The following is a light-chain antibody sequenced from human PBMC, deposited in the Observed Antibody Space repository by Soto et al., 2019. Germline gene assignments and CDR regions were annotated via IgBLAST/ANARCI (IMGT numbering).Light chain of an antibody. Sequence: EIVMTQSPATLSVSPGERATLSCRASQSVRSNLAWYQQKPGQAPRLLIYDASTRATGIPARFSGSGSGTEFTLTISSLQSEDCAVYYCQQYNNWPRTFGQGTKVEIK. CDR1: QSVRSN. CDR3: QQYNNWPRT. V-gene: IGKV3-15*01. J-gene: IGKJ1*01. CDR2: DAS.